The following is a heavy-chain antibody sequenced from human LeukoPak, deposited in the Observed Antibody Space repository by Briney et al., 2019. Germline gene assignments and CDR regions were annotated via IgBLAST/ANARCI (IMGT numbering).Heavy chain of an antibody. D-gene: IGHD6-13*01. CDR1: GYTFTSYA. CDR3: ARAGGRSSCWKV. V-gene: IGHV1-3*01. CDR2: INAGNGNT. Sequence: ASVKVSCKASGYTFTSYAMHWVRQAPGQRLEWMGWINAGNGNTKYSQKFQGRVTITRDTSASTAYMELSSLRSEDTAVYYCARAGGRSSCWKVWGQGTLVTVSS. J-gene: IGHJ4*02.